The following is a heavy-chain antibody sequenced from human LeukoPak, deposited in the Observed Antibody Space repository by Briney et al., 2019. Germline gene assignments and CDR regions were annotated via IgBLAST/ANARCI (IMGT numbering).Heavy chain of an antibody. CDR3: ARGFKAYDILTGSPQLRI. Sequence: SVKVSCKASGGTFSSYTISWVRQAPGQGLEWTGRIIPILGIANYAQKFQGRVTITADKSTSTAYMELSSLRSEDTAVYYCARGFKAYDILTGSPQLRIWGQGTMVTVSS. D-gene: IGHD3-9*01. CDR2: IIPILGIA. V-gene: IGHV1-69*02. J-gene: IGHJ3*02. CDR1: GGTFSSYT.